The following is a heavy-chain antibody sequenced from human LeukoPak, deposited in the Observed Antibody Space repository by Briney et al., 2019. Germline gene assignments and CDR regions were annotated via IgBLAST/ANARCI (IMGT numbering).Heavy chain of an antibody. CDR1: GFTFSSYS. J-gene: IGHJ4*02. CDR2: ISSSSSYI. D-gene: IGHD1-7*01. Sequence: PGGSLRLSCAASGFTFSSYSMNWVRQAPGKGLEWVSSISSSSSYIYYADSVKGRFTIPRDNAKNSLYLQMNSLRAEDTAVYYCARNPTASGTTGLYPTYWGQGTLVAVSS. CDR3: ARNPTASGTTGLYPTY. V-gene: IGHV3-21*01.